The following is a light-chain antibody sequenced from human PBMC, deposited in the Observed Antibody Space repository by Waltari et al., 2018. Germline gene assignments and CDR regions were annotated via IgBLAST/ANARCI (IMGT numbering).Light chain of an antibody. CDR3: CSYGDSNWV. CDR2: EGS. CDR1: SSDVGSFNL. V-gene: IGLV2-23*01. Sequence: QSALTQPASVSGSPGQSITISCTGTSSDVGSFNLVSWYQQHPGRAPKLMIYEGSKRPSGASNRVSGSKSGNTASLTISGLQAEDEADYYCCSYGDSNWVFGGGTKVTVL. J-gene: IGLJ3*02.